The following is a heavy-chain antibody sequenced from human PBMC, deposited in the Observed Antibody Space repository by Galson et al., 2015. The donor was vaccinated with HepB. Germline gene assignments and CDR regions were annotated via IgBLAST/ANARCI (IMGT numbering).Heavy chain of an antibody. Sequence: SLRLSCAASGFTFSNYGMHWVRQAPGKGLEWVAFIRYDESNTYYADSVQGRLTISRDVSTDTVYLQMNSLRAEDTALYYCAKDNPVFHYWGQGTLVTVSS. V-gene: IGHV3-30*02. CDR3: AKDNPVFHY. D-gene: IGHD2-21*01. CDR2: IRYDESNT. J-gene: IGHJ4*02. CDR1: GFTFSNYG.